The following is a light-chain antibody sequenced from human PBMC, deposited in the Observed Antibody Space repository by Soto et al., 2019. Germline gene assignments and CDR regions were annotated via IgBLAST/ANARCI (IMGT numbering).Light chain of an antibody. Sequence: IVLPLSKATMSFAPWSRDNICFSVVHAVSSSYLAWYQQKPGQAPRLLIYGASTRATGIPVRFSGSGSGTEFTLTITSLQSEDSAVYYCQEYNYWHPITCGGGTTVDIK. CDR2: GAS. CDR1: HAVSSSY. J-gene: IGKJ4*01. CDR3: QEYNYWHPIT. V-gene: IGKV3-15*01.